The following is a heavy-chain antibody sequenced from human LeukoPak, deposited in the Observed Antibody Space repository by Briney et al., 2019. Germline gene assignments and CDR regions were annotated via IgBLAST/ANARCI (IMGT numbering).Heavy chain of an antibody. J-gene: IGHJ4*02. Sequence: SETLSLTCDVSGGSISSSYWSWIRQPPGKGLEWVGYIYNTGTTNYNPSLNSRVTISVDTSKNQLSLRLSSVTAADTAVYYCARHEPPGARRHLDYWGQGTLVTVSS. CDR1: GGSISSSY. D-gene: IGHD1-14*01. CDR2: IYNTGTT. V-gene: IGHV4-59*08. CDR3: ARHEPPGARRHLDY.